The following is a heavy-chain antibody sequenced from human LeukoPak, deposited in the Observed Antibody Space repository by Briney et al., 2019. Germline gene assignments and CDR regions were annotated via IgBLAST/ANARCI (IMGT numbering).Heavy chain of an antibody. CDR3: ARDYYDSSGYPSGFDP. D-gene: IGHD3-22*01. CDR1: GGSISSYY. Sequence: PSETLSLTCTVSGGSISSYYWSWIRQPPGKGLEWIGYIYYSGSTNYNPSLKSRVTISVDTSKNQFSLKLSSVTAADTAVYYCARDYYDSSGYPSGFDPWGQGTLVTVSS. J-gene: IGHJ5*02. CDR2: IYYSGST. V-gene: IGHV4-59*01.